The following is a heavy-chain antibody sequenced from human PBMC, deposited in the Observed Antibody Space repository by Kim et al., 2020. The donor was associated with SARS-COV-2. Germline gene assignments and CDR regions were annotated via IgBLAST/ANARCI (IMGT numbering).Heavy chain of an antibody. V-gene: IGHV4-31*03. CDR1: GGSISSGDYY. CDR3: ARDLVY. Sequence: SETLSLTCTVSGGSISSGDYYWSWIRHHPGKGLEWIGHICYSGSTYNNPSLKRRVTISVDTSKNQFSLHLSSVTAAATAVYYCARDLVYWCHGVLVTVSS. D-gene: IGHD2-8*02. J-gene: IGHJ4*01. CDR2: ICYSGST.